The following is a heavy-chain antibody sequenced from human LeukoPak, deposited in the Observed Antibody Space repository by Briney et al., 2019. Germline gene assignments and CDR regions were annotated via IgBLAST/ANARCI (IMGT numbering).Heavy chain of an antibody. D-gene: IGHD6-19*01. CDR2: IYYSGST. CDR3: ARAAVAGSGDY. J-gene: IGHJ4*02. CDR1: GGSISSGDYY. Sequence: PSQTLSLTCTVSGGSISSGDYYGSLIRQPPGKGLEWIGYIYYSGSTYYNPSLKSRVTISVDTSKNQFSLKLSSVTAADTAVYYCARAAVAGSGDYWGQGTLVTVSS. V-gene: IGHV4-30-4*01.